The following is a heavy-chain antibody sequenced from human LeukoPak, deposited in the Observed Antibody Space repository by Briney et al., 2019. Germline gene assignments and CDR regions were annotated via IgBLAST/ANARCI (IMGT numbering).Heavy chain of an antibody. CDR3: ARGRSMDV. CDR1: GFTFSAYS. V-gene: IGHV4-59*01. J-gene: IGHJ6*03. CDR2: IYYSGST. Sequence: GSLRLSCATSGFTFSAYSLSWVRQAPGKGLEWVGYIYYSGSTNYNPSLKSRVTISVDTSKNQFSLKLSSVTAADTAVYYCARGRSMDVWGKGTTVTISS.